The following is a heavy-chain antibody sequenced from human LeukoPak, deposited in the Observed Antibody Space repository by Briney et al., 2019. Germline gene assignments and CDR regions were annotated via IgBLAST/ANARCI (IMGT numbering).Heavy chain of an antibody. CDR3: ARHNMVRGVTRYFDY. D-gene: IGHD3-10*01. Sequence: SETLSLTCAVSGYSISSGYYWGWIRQPPGKGLEWIGSIYYSGSTYYNPSLKSRVTISVDTSKNQFSLKLSSVTAADTAVYYCARHNMVRGVTRYFDYWGQGTLVTVSS. CDR2: IYYSGST. CDR1: GYSISSGYY. J-gene: IGHJ4*02. V-gene: IGHV4-38-2*01.